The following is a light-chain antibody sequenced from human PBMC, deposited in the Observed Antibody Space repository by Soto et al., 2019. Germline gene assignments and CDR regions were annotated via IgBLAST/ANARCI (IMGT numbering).Light chain of an antibody. V-gene: IGKV2-28*01. CDR2: LGS. Sequence: DIVMTQSPLSLAVTPGEPASISCRSSQSLLHRSGYNYLDWYLQRPGQSPQLLIHLGSSRASVGPDRFSGSGSGTDFTLKISRVEAEDVGLYYCMQALQTPLTFGGGTKVEIK. J-gene: IGKJ4*01. CDR3: MQALQTPLT. CDR1: QSLLHRSGYNY.